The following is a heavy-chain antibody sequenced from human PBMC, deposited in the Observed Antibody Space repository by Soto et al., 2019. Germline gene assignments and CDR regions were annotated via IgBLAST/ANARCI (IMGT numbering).Heavy chain of an antibody. D-gene: IGHD2-15*01. Sequence: EVQLLESGGGLVQPGGSLRLSCAASGFTFSTYAMNWVRQAPGKGLEWVSSISGSGGSTYYADSVKGRFTISRDNSKNTLYLQMSTMRAEDAAVYYCAKRLQGGGGNDWFDPWGQGTLVTVSS. J-gene: IGHJ5*02. CDR1: GFTFSTYA. CDR2: ISGSGGST. V-gene: IGHV3-23*01. CDR3: AKRLQGGGGNDWFDP.